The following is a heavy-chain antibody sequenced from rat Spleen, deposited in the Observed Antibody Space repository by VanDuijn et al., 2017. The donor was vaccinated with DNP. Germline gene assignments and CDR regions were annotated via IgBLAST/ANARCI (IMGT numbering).Heavy chain of an antibody. CDR2: INTDGGST. D-gene: IGHD1-2*01. Sequence: EVQRVETGGGVVQTGGSLKLSCVASGFTFSSYWMFWVRQAQGKGLEWVASINTDGGSTYYPYSVKGRFTISRDNAENTVHLQMNSLRSDDTATYYCASWAPIAPISTANYWGQGVMVTVSS. V-gene: IGHV5-58*01. J-gene: IGHJ2*01. CDR1: GFTFSSYW. CDR3: ASWAPIAPISTANY.